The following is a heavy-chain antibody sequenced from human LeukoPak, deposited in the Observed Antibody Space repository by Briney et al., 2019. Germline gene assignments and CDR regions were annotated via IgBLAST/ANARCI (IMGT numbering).Heavy chain of an antibody. CDR2: ISAYNGNT. J-gene: IGHJ3*02. D-gene: IGHD6-19*01. CDR3: ARERRGGFIAVAGTDAFDI. Sequence: ASVKVSCKASGYTFTSYGISWVRQAPGQGLEWMGWISAYNGNTNYAQKLQGRVTMTTDTSTSTAYMELRSLRSDDTAVYYCARERRGGFIAVAGTDAFDIWGQGTMVTVSS. CDR1: GYTFTSYG. V-gene: IGHV1-18*01.